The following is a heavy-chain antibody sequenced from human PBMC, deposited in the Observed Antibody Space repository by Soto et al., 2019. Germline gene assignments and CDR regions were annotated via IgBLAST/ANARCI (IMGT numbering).Heavy chain of an antibody. CDR2: ISWYSGSI. D-gene: IGHD6-13*01. V-gene: IGHV3-9*01. CDR1: GFTFDDYA. CDR3: AKDRVAGTVPYYYYMDV. J-gene: IGHJ6*03. Sequence: EVQLVESGGGLVQPGRSLRLSCAASGFTFDDYAMHWVRQAPGKGLEWVAGISWYSGSIGYADSVKGRFTISRDNAKNSLYRQMNSLRAEDTALYYCAKDRVAGTVPYYYYMDVWGKGTTVTVSS.